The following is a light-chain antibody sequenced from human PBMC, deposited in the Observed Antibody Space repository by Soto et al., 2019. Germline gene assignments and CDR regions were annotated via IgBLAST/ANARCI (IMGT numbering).Light chain of an antibody. CDR2: LNSDGSH. J-gene: IGLJ3*02. V-gene: IGLV4-69*01. CDR1: SGHSSYA. Sequence: QSVLTQSPSASASLGASVKLTCTLSSGHSSYAIAWHQQQPEKGPRYLMKLNSDGSHSKGDGIPDRFSGSSSGAERYLTISSLQSGDEADYYCQTWSTGIRVFGGGTKLTVL. CDR3: QTWSTGIRV.